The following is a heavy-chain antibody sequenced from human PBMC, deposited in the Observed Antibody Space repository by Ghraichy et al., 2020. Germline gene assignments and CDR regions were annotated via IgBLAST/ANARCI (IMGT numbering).Heavy chain of an antibody. CDR3: ARNVYGRPPDY. J-gene: IGHJ4*02. CDR1: GFTFSSYS. V-gene: IGHV3-21*01. D-gene: IGHD3-10*01. CDR2: ISSSSSYI. Sequence: GGSLRLSCVASGFTFSSYSMNWVRQAPGKGLEWVSSISSSSSYIYYADSEKGRFTISRDNAKNSLYLQMNSLRAEDTAVYYCARNVYGRPPDYWGQGTLVTVSS.